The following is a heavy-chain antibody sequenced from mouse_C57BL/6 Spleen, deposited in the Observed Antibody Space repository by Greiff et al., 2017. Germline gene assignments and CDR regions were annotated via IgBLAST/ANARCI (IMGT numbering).Heavy chain of an antibody. D-gene: IGHD1-1*01. CDR3: ARSPLFTTLVDYAMDY. Sequence: QVQLKQPGAELVKPGASVKMSCKASGYTFTSYWITWVKQRPGQGLEWIGDIYPGSGSTNYNEKFKSKATLTVDTSSSTAYMQLSSLTSEDSAVYYCARSPLFTTLVDYAMDYWGKGTSVTVSS. J-gene: IGHJ4*01. CDR1: GYTFTSYW. CDR2: IYPGSGST. V-gene: IGHV1-55*01.